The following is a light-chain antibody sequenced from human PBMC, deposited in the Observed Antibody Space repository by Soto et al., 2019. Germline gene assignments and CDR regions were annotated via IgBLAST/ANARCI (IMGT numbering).Light chain of an antibody. J-gene: IGKJ5*01. Sequence: AIQLTQSPSSLSASVGDRVTITCRASQGISSALAWYQQKLGKAPKLLIYDASSLGSGVPSRFSGSGSGTDFTLTISSLQPEDFATDYCQQFNNYAITFGQGTRLEIK. CDR3: QQFNNYAIT. V-gene: IGKV1D-13*01. CDR1: QGISSA. CDR2: DAS.